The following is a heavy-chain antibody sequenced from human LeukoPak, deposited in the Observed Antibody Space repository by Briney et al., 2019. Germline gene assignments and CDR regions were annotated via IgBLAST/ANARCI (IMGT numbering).Heavy chain of an antibody. V-gene: IGHV4-34*01. CDR2: INHSGST. CDR1: GGSISSYY. D-gene: IGHD5-18*01. Sequence: SETLPLTCTVSGGSISSYYWSWIRQPPGKGLEWIGEINHSGSTNYNPSLKSRVTISVDTSKNQFSLKLSSVTAADTAVYYCASYRVQLSQIVYYGMDVWGQGTTVTVSS. CDR3: ASYRVQLSQIVYYGMDV. J-gene: IGHJ6*02.